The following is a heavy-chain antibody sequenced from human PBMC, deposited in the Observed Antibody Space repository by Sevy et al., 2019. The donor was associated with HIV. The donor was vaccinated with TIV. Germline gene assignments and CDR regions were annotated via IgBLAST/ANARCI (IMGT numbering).Heavy chain of an antibody. D-gene: IGHD4-4*01. CDR2: IYSGGNT. J-gene: IGHJ1*01. V-gene: IGHV3-66*01. CDR3: ARGTTDGECFHH. Sequence: GGSLRLSCAASGFTVSSNYMGWVRQAPGKGLEWVSVIYSGGNTYHADSVKGRFTTSRDNSKNTLYLQMSGLRAEDTAVYFCARGTTDGECFHHWGQRTLVTVSS. CDR1: GFTVSSNY.